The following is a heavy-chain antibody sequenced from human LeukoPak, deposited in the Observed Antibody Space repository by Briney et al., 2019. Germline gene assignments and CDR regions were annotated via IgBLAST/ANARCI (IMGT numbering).Heavy chain of an antibody. CDR1: GVTFHEYY. D-gene: IGHD3-10*01. J-gene: IGHJ4*02. Sequence: GGSLRLSCAASGVTFHEYYMSWVRQAPGKGLEWVSYISRNGKTRDYATSVKGRFASSRDNARQIVFLQMYSLRVEDTAIYFCAKNYYGSGSHYDYWGPGALVTV. CDR3: AKNYYGSGSHYDY. V-gene: IGHV3-11*04. CDR2: ISRNGKTR.